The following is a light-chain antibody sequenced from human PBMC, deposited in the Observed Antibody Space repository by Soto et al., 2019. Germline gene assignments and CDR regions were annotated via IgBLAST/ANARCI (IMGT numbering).Light chain of an antibody. CDR3: QQYCSSPHT. J-gene: IGKJ2*01. Sequence: EIVLTQSPGTLSLSPGERATLSCRASQSVSSSYLAWYQHKPGQAPRPLIYGASSRATGIPDRFSGSGSGTDFTLTISRLEPEDFAVYYCQQYCSSPHTFGQGTKLEIK. CDR2: GAS. CDR1: QSVSSSY. V-gene: IGKV3-20*01.